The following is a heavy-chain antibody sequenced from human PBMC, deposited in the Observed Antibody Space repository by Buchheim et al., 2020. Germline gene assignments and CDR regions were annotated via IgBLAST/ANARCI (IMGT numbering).Heavy chain of an antibody. CDR3: AGSGAAAGTWNWKGDYYYGMDV. CDR1: GGTFSSYT. CDR2: IIPILGIA. J-gene: IGHJ6*02. D-gene: IGHD6-13*01. Sequence: QVQLVQSGAEVKKPGSSVKVSCKASGGTFSSYTISWVRQAPGQGLEWMGRIIPILGIANYAQKFQGRVTITADKSTSTAYMELSSLRSEDTAVYYCAGSGAAAGTWNWKGDYYYGMDVWGQGTT. V-gene: IGHV1-69*02.